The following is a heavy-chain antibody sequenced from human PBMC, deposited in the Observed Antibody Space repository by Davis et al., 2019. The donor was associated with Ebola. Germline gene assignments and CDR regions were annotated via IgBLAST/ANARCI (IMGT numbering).Heavy chain of an antibody. V-gene: IGHV1-8*01. Sequence: ASVKVSCKASGYIFSNYDINWVRQARGQGLEWMGWMNPYSGNTGYVEKFKGRVTMTGNPSINTAYMDLSSLTTDDTAVYYCTRGYSPKCRTGDCVNDFWGQGTLATVSS. CDR3: TRGYSPKCRTGDCVNDF. CDR2: MNPYSGNT. CDR1: GYIFSNYD. D-gene: IGHD2-21*02. J-gene: IGHJ4*02.